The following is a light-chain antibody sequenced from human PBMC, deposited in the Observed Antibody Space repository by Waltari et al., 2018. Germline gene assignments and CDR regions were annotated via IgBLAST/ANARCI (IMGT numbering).Light chain of an antibody. Sequence: SALTQPASVSGSPGQSITISCTGTSSDIGTYNFVSWYQEYPGKAPKLIIYEATKRPSGVSDRFSASKSGNTASLTISGLQADDEADYSCCSHAGGTAYVFGTGTRVTVL. CDR2: EAT. CDR3: CSHAGGTAYV. V-gene: IGLV2-23*01. J-gene: IGLJ1*01. CDR1: SSDIGTYNF.